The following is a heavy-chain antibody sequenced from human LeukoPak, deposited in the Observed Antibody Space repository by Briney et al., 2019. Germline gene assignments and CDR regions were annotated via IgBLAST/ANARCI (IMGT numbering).Heavy chain of an antibody. V-gene: IGHV3-64*02. Sequence: GGSLRLSCAASGFTFSSYAMHWVRQAPGKGLEHVSAISSNGGSTYYADSVKGRFTISRDNSKNTLYLQMGSLRAEDMAVYYCARGGYIVVVPAALDYWGQGTLVTVSS. CDR3: ARGGYIVVVPAALDY. CDR2: ISSNGGST. CDR1: GFTFSSYA. D-gene: IGHD2-2*01. J-gene: IGHJ4*02.